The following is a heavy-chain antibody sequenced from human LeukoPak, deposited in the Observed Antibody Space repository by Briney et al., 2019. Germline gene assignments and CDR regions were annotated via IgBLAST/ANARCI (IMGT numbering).Heavy chain of an antibody. CDR1: GGSMSPYH. Sequence: SETLSLTCTVSGGSMSPYHWGWIRQPPGKGLEWTGYIYYSGSTNYNPSLKSRVTISVDTSKNQFSLKLSSVTAADTAIYYCARGEAQQQLAFDYWGQGTLVTVSS. J-gene: IGHJ4*02. CDR2: IYYSGST. CDR3: ARGEAQQQLAFDY. D-gene: IGHD6-13*01. V-gene: IGHV4-59*08.